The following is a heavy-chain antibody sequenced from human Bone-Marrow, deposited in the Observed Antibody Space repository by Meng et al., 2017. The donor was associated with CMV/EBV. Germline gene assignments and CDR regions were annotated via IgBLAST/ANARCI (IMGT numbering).Heavy chain of an antibody. CDR3: ARALGSYSSSWYWGG. Sequence: GSLRLSCAVYGGSFSGYYWSWIRQPPGKGLEWIGEINHSGSTNYNPSLKSRVTISVDTSKNQFSLKLSSVTAADTAVYYCARALGSYSSSWYWGGWGQGTLVTVSS. CDR2: INHSGST. D-gene: IGHD6-13*01. V-gene: IGHV4-34*01. CDR1: GGSFSGYY. J-gene: IGHJ4*02.